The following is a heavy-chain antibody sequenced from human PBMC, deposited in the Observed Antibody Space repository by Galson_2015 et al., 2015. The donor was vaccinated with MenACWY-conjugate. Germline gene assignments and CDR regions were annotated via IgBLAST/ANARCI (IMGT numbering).Heavy chain of an antibody. CDR2: IYYSGTT. J-gene: IGHJ4*02. D-gene: IGHD2-15*01. CDR3: ARRHCSSGSCFFDY. CDR1: GGSISSYY. Sequence: SETLSLTCTVSGGSISSYYLSWIRQPPGKGLEWIGYIYYSGTTKYNSSLKSRVTISADTSKTQFSLRLNSVTAADTAVYYCARRHCSSGSCFFDYWGQGSLVTVSS. V-gene: IGHV4-59*08.